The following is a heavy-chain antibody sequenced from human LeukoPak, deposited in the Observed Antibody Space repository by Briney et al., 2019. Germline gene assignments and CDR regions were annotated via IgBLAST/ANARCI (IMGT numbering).Heavy chain of an antibody. Sequence: SETLSLTCTVSGGSISSYHWSWIRQPPGKGLEWIGYIYYSGSTNYNPSLKSRATISVDTSKNQFSLKLSSVTAADTAVYYCARVEGSSWYQIDYWGQGTLVTVSS. CDR3: ARVEGSSWYQIDY. CDR1: GGSISSYH. D-gene: IGHD6-13*01. CDR2: IYYSGST. V-gene: IGHV4-59*01. J-gene: IGHJ4*02.